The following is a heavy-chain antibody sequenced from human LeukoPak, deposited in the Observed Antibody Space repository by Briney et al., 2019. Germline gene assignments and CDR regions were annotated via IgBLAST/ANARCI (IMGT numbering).Heavy chain of an antibody. CDR3: AIARLPFTIFGVVTPYYFDY. D-gene: IGHD3-3*01. J-gene: IGHJ4*02. Sequence: ASVKVSCKVSGYTLTELSMHWVRQAPGKGLEWMGGFDPEDGETIYAQKFQGRVTMTEDTSTDTAYMELSSLRSEDTAVYYCAIARLPFTIFGVVTPYYFDYWGQGTLVTVSS. CDR2: FDPEDGET. V-gene: IGHV1-24*01. CDR1: GYTLTELS.